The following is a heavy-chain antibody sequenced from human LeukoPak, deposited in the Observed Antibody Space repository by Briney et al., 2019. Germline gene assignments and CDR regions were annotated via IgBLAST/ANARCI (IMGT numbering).Heavy chain of an antibody. J-gene: IGHJ6*02. CDR1: GFTFRNYV. CDR3: ARDSIFGVVIPHPDYYYGMDV. V-gene: IGHV3-30-3*01. D-gene: IGHD3-3*01. Sequence: GGSLRLSCAASGFTFRNYVIHWVRQAPGKGLEWVAVISYDGSNKYYADSVKGRFTISRDNSKNTLYLQMNSLRAEDTAVYYCARDSIFGVVIPHPDYYYGMDVWGQGTTVTVSS. CDR2: ISYDGSNK.